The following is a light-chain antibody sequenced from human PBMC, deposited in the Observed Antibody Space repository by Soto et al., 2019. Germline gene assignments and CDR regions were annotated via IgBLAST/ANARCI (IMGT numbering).Light chain of an antibody. Sequence: DIQMTQSPSSLSASVGAIVTITCRASQSVSTSVNWYQQLGGKAPKLLIQHSSTLQSGVPSRFSGSGSGTDFTLTISSLQHEDCATYYCQQTFNNRLSFGCGNKVEIK. CDR3: QQTFNNRLS. CDR1: QSVSTS. J-gene: IGKJ4*01. V-gene: IGKV1-39*01. CDR2: HSS.